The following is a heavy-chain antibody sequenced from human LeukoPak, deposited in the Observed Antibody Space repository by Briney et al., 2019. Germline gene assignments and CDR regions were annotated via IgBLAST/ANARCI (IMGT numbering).Heavy chain of an antibody. Sequence: PSETLSLTCTVSGGSISSYYWSWIRQPAGKGLEWIGRIYTSGSTNYNPSLKSRVTMSVDTSKNQFSLKLSSVTAADTAVYYCVRHSTMIESRDYFDYWGQGTLVTVSS. CDR3: VRHSTMIESRDYFDY. CDR1: GGSISSYY. V-gene: IGHV4-4*07. CDR2: IYTSGST. J-gene: IGHJ4*02. D-gene: IGHD3-22*01.